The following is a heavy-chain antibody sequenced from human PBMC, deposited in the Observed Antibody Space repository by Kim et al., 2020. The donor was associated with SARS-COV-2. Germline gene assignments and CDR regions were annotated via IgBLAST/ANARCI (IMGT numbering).Heavy chain of an antibody. J-gene: IGHJ4*02. D-gene: IGHD2-21*02. V-gene: IGHV1-69*01. Sequence: AQELQGRVTITADESTSTGYMVLSSLRSEDAAVYYCARVRTGGNSFPFDYWGQGTLVTVSS. CDR3: ARVRTGGNSFPFDY.